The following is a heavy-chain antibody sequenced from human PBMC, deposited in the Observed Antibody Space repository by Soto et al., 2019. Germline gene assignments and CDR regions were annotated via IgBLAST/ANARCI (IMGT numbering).Heavy chain of an antibody. CDR3: ARLLFGESY. D-gene: IGHD3-10*02. Sequence: SETLSLTCTVSGGSISSGDYYWSWIRQPPGKGLEWIGSIYYSARTFYKPSLKSRVIISVGTSKNQFSLKLSSVTAADTAVYYCARLLFGESYWGQGTLVTVSS. CDR1: GGSISSGDYY. CDR2: IYYSART. V-gene: IGHV4-30-4*01. J-gene: IGHJ4*02.